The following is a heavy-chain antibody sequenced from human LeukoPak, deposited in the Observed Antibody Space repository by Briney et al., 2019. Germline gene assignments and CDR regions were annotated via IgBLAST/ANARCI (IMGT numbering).Heavy chain of an antibody. CDR1: GFTFSNYW. V-gene: IGHV3-7*01. J-gene: IGHJ4*02. Sequence: PGGSLRLSCAASGFTFSNYWMSGVRQAPGKGLEWVANIDPDGSETQYVGSVKGRFTTSRDNAKNSLYLQMNSLRAEDTAIYYCARIWYFGDNNWRYFDYWGQGTLVTVSS. D-gene: IGHD1-20*01. CDR2: IDPDGSET. CDR3: ARIWYFGDNNWRYFDY.